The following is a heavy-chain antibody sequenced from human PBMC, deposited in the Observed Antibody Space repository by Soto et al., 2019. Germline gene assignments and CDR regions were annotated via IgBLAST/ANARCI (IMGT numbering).Heavy chain of an antibody. Sequence: QVVQSGAEVKKPGSSVKVSCKASGGTFNRQAFSWVRQAPGQGLEWMGGFIPIFGTTDYSQKFQGRGTITAAAATSTAYMEMSSLTSDAAAVYYCARVDSSMFEGGARFSPWCQGTLATVSS. CDR1: GGTFNRQA. CDR3: ARVDSSMFEGGARFSP. D-gene: IGHD3-10*02. CDR2: FIPIFGTT. J-gene: IGHJ5*02. V-gene: IGHV1-69*12.